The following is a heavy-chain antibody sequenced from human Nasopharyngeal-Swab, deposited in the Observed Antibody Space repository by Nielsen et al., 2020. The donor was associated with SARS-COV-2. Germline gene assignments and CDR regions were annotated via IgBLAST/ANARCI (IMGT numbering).Heavy chain of an antibody. Sequence: GKSLKISCAASGFPFNNYNFNWVRQAPGKGLEWVSSISISGSYIYYADPVKGRFTISRDNAKNSFSLQMNSLRAEDTAVYYCARDGLDYDFWSAYFMDVWGQGTTVTVSS. CDR2: ISISGSYI. J-gene: IGHJ6*02. CDR3: ARDGLDYDFWSAYFMDV. CDR1: GFPFNNYN. D-gene: IGHD3-3*01. V-gene: IGHV3-21*01.